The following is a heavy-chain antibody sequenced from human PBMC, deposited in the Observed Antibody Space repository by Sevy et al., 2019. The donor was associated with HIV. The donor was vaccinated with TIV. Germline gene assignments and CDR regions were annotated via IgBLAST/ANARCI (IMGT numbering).Heavy chain of an antibody. D-gene: IGHD3-16*02. J-gene: IGHJ4*02. CDR2: FDPEDGET. CDR3: ATGITFGGVISYYFDY. CDR1: GYTLTELS. Sequence: ASVKVSCKVSGYTLTELSMHWVRQAPGKGLEWMGGFDPEDGETIYAQKFQGRVTMTEDTSTDTAYMELSSLRSEHTAVYYCATGITFGGVISYYFDYWGQGTLVTVSS. V-gene: IGHV1-24*01.